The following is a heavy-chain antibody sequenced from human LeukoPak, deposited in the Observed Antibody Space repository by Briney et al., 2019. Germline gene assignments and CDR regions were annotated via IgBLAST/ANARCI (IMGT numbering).Heavy chain of an antibody. CDR2: IYYRGST. Sequence: PSETLSLTCTVSGGSISSYYWSWIRQPPGKGLEWIGYIYYRGSTNYNPSLKSRVTISVDTSKNQFSLKLSSVTAADTAVYYCARDQMITFGDHDGWFDPWGQGTLVTVSS. D-gene: IGHD3-16*01. J-gene: IGHJ5*02. CDR1: GGSISSYY. V-gene: IGHV4-59*01. CDR3: ARDQMITFGDHDGWFDP.